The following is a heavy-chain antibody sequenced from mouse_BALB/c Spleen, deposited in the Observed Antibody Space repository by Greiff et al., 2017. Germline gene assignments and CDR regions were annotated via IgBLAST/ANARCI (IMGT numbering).Heavy chain of an antibody. CDR3: ARPLGQFDY. D-gene: IGHD3-1*01. V-gene: IGHV1-14*01. J-gene: IGHJ2*01. Sequence: EVQLQESGPELVKPWASVKMSCTASGYTFTSYVMHWVKQKPGQGLEWIGYINPYNDGTKYNEKFKGKATLTSDKSSSTAYMEHSSLTSEDTAVYYCARPLGQFDYWGQGTTLTVSS. CDR2: INPYNDGT. CDR1: GYTFTSYV.